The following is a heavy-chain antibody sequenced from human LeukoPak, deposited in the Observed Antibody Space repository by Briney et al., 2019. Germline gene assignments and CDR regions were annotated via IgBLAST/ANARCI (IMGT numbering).Heavy chain of an antibody. CDR2: IYPGDSDT. D-gene: IGHD4-17*01. Sequence: GESLKISCKGSGYSFTSHWIGWVRQKPGKGLEWMGIIYPGDSDTRNSPSFQGQVTISADKSISTAYLQWSSLKASDTATYYCARHSPDYGDSFGPFDYWGQGTLVTVSS. V-gene: IGHV5-51*01. CDR1: GYSFTSHW. CDR3: ARHSPDYGDSFGPFDY. J-gene: IGHJ4*02.